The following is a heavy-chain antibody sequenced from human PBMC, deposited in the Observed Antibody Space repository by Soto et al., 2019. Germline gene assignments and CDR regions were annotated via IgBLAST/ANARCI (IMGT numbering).Heavy chain of an antibody. V-gene: IGHV1-69*01. CDR2: IIPFFGTT. CDR3: ARSGEAYYDVLTGYYKGSWFDP. J-gene: IGHJ5*02. CDR1: GGSFSYYA. D-gene: IGHD3-9*01. Sequence: QVQLVQSGAEVRRTGSSVKVSCKASGGSFSYYAFSWVRQGPGQGLEWMGGIIPFFGTTKYAQTFQGRVTITADESTKIVYMELSSLRSEYTAVYYCARSGEAYYDVLTGYYKGSWFDPWGQGTLVTVSS.